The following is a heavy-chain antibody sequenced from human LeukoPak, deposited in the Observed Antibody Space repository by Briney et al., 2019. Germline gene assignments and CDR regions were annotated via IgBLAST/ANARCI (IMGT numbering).Heavy chain of an antibody. CDR3: ARGDRFCSGGSCYPLDY. Sequence: TGGSLRLSCSASGFTFSSYAMHWVRQAPGKGLEYVSAISSNGGSTYYADSVKGRFTISRDNSKNTMYLQMNSLRVEDTAVYFCARGDRFCSGGSCYPLDYWGQGTLVTVSS. J-gene: IGHJ4*02. D-gene: IGHD2-15*01. V-gene: IGHV3-64*04. CDR1: GFTFSSYA. CDR2: ISSNGGST.